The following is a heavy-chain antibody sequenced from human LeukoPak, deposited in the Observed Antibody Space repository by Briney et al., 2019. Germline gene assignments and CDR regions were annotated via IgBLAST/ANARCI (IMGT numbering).Heavy chain of an antibody. V-gene: IGHV1-18*01. Sequence: ASVTVSCKASGYTFISYGISWVRQAPGQGLEWMGWISAYNGNTNYAQKLQGRVTMTTDTSTSTAYMELRSLRSDDTAVYYCARAEYYYDSSGYSDYWGQGTLVTVSS. J-gene: IGHJ4*02. D-gene: IGHD3-22*01. CDR1: GYTFISYG. CDR2: ISAYNGNT. CDR3: ARAEYYYDSSGYSDY.